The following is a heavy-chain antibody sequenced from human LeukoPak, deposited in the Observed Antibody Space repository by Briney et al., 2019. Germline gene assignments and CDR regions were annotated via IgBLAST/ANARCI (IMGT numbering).Heavy chain of an antibody. CDR3: AKDASRITMTLGAFDI. CDR2: ISGSGGST. V-gene: IGHV3-23*01. J-gene: IGHJ3*02. Sequence: GGSLRLSCAASGFTFSSYAMSWVRQAPGKGLEWVSAISGSGGSTYYADSVKGRFTISRDNSKNTLYLQMNSLRAEDTAVYHCAKDASRITMTLGAFDIWGQGTMVTVSS. CDR1: GFTFSSYA. D-gene: IGHD3-22*01.